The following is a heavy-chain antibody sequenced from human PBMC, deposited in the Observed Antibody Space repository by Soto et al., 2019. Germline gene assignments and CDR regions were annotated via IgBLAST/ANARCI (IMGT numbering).Heavy chain of an antibody. CDR1: GFTFSSYS. J-gene: IGHJ4*02. V-gene: IGHV3-48*01. Sequence: PGGSLRLSCAAPGFTFSSYSMNWVRQAPGKGLEWVSYISSSSSTIYYADSVKGRFTISRDNAKNSLYLQMNSLRAEDTAVYYCARGRDYGDYYFDYWGQGTLVTVSS. CDR2: ISSSSSTI. CDR3: ARGRDYGDYYFDY. D-gene: IGHD4-17*01.